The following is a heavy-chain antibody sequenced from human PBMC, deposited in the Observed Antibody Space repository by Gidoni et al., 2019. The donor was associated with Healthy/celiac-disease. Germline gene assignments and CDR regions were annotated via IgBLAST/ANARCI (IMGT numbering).Heavy chain of an antibody. CDR3: AREPVVPAAILSYYYYGMDV. CDR2: IWYDGSNK. Sequence: QVQLVESGGGVVQPGRSLRLSCAASGFTFSSYGMHWVRQAPGKGLEWVAVIWYDGSNKYYADSVKGRFTISRDNSKNTLYLQMNSLRAEDTAVYYCAREPVVPAAILSYYYYGMDVWGQGTTVTVSS. CDR1: GFTFSSYG. J-gene: IGHJ6*02. D-gene: IGHD2-2*02. V-gene: IGHV3-33*01.